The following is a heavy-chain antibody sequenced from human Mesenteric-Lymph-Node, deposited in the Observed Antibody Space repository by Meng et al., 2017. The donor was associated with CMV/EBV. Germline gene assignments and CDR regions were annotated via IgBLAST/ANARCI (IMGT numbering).Heavy chain of an antibody. D-gene: IGHD2-2*01. CDR3: ARDSYNGLVPAAIDY. CDR1: GFTFSSYA. Sequence: GGSLRLSCEASGFTFSSYAMSWVRQAPGKGLEWVSAISGSGGSTYYADSVKGRFTISRDNTKNTLYLQLSSLRADDMAVYYCARDSYNGLVPAAIDYWGQGTLVTVSS. CDR2: ISGSGGST. V-gene: IGHV3-23*01. J-gene: IGHJ4*02.